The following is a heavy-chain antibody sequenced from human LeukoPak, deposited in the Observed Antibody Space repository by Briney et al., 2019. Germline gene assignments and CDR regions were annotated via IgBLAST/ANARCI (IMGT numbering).Heavy chain of an antibody. CDR1: GYTFTSYY. CDR3: ATSIMITFGGVSFGY. V-gene: IGHV1-46*01. Sequence: ASVKVSCKASGYTFTSYYMHWVRQAPGQGLEWMGIINPSGGSTSYAQKFQGRVTMTRDTSTSTVYMELSSLRSEDTAVYYCATSIMITFGGVSFGYWGQGTLVTVSS. J-gene: IGHJ4*02. CDR2: INPSGGST. D-gene: IGHD3-16*01.